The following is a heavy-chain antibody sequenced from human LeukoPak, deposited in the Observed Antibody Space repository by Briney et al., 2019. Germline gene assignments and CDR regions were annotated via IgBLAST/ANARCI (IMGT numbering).Heavy chain of an antibody. CDR3: ARGKMTAFLDWFDP. Sequence: PGGSLRLSCAASGFTVSSYYMSWVRQAPGKGLEWVSVIYSGGNTNYPDSVKGRFTISRDNSKNTLYLQMNSLRAEDTAVYYCARGKMTAFLDWFDPWGQGTLVTVSS. D-gene: IGHD5-24*01. J-gene: IGHJ5*02. CDR2: IYSGGNT. CDR1: GFTVSSYY. V-gene: IGHV3-53*01.